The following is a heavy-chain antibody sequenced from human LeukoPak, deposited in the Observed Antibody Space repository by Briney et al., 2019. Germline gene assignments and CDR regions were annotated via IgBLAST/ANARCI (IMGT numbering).Heavy chain of an antibody. CDR2: ISSSSSTI. D-gene: IGHD2-2*01. Sequence: PGGSLRLSCAASGFTFSSYSMNWVRQAPGKGLEWVSYISSSSSTIYYADSVEGRFTLSRDNAKNSLYLQMNSLRAEDTAVYYCARGSTGYCSSTSCEDYWGQGTLVTVSS. CDR1: GFTFSSYS. J-gene: IGHJ4*02. CDR3: ARGSTGYCSSTSCEDY. V-gene: IGHV3-48*01.